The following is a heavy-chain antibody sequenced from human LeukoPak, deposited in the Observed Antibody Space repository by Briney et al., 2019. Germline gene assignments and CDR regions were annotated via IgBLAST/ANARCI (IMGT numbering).Heavy chain of an antibody. CDR3: ARAYYYDSSGYYPLDY. J-gene: IGHJ4*02. CDR1: GYTFTSYY. Sequence: ASVKVSCKASGYTFTSYYMHWVRQAPGQGLEWMGIINPSGGSTSYAQKFQGRVTMTRDMSTSTVYMGLSSLRSEDTAVYYCARAYYYDSSGYYPLDYWGQGTLVTVSS. D-gene: IGHD3-22*01. CDR2: INPSGGST. V-gene: IGHV1-46*01.